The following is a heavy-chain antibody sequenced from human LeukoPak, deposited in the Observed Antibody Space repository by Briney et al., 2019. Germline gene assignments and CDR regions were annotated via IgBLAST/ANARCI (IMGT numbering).Heavy chain of an antibody. D-gene: IGHD3-3*01. Sequence: SETLSLTCAVSGGSISSGGYSWSWIRQPPGKGLEWIGYIYHSGSTYYNPSLKSRVTISVDRSKNQFSLKLSSVTAADTAVYYCARGLRFLEWFSDAFDIWGQGTMVTVSS. J-gene: IGHJ3*02. CDR2: IYHSGST. V-gene: IGHV4-30-2*01. CDR1: GGSISSGGYS. CDR3: ARGLRFLEWFSDAFDI.